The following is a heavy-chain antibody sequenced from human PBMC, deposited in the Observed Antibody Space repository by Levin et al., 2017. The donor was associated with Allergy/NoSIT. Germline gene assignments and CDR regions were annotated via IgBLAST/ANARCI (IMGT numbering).Heavy chain of an antibody. Sequence: RAGGSLRLSCAVSGFTFSSYGMNWVRQAPGKGLEWVSSISSGSSYIYYADSVKGRFTISRDNAKNSLYLQMNSLRAEDTAVYYCARGLGTTVIHQDAFDIWGQGTMVTVSS. D-gene: IGHD4-17*01. CDR2: ISSGSSYI. CDR3: ARGLGTTVIHQDAFDI. CDR1: GFTFSSYG. V-gene: IGHV3-21*01. J-gene: IGHJ3*02.